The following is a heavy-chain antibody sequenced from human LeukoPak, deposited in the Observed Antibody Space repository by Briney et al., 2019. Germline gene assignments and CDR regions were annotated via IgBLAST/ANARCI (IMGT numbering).Heavy chain of an antibody. CDR3: AREAYQLPWGD. CDR2: IIPIFGTA. D-gene: IGHD2-2*01. CDR1: GGTFSSYA. V-gene: IGHV1-69*13. Sequence: ASVKVSCKASGGTFSSYAISWVRQAPGQGLEWMGGIIPIFGTANYAQKFQGRVTITADESTSTAYMELNSLRSEDTAVYYCAREAYQLPWGDWGQGTLVTVSS. J-gene: IGHJ4*02.